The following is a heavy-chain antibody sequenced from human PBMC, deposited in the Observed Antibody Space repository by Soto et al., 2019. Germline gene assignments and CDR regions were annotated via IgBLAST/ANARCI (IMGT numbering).Heavy chain of an antibody. Sequence: GASVKVSCKASGYTFTSYGISWVRQAPGQGLEWMGWISAYNGNTNYAQKLQGRVTMTTDTSTSTAYMELRSLRSDDTAVYYCAREARLAYCSGGSCYSSDDFDIWGQGTMVTVSS. CDR3: AREARLAYCSGGSCYSSDDFDI. D-gene: IGHD2-15*01. V-gene: IGHV1-18*01. CDR2: ISAYNGNT. J-gene: IGHJ3*02. CDR1: GYTFTSYG.